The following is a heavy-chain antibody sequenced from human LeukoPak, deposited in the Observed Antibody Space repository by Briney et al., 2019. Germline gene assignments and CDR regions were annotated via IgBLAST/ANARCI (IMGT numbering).Heavy chain of an antibody. V-gene: IGHV4-34*01. Sequence: SETLSLTCAVYGGSFSGYYWSWIRQPPGKGLEWIGEINHSGSTNYNPSLKRRVTISVDTSKNQFSLKLSSVTAADTAVYYCASEVVAATPDYWGQGTLVTVSS. CDR2: INHSGST. CDR1: GGSFSGYY. CDR3: ASEVVAATPDY. J-gene: IGHJ4*02. D-gene: IGHD2-15*01.